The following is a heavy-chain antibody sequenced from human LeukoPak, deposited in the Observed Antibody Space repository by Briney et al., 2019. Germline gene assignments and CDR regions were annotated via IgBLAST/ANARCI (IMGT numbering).Heavy chain of an antibody. J-gene: IGHJ4*02. CDR3: ARRAYYGDYISDYFDY. D-gene: IGHD4-17*01. CDR2: IIPIFGTA. V-gene: IGHV1-69*13. Sequence: GASVKVSCKASGGTFSSYAISWVRQAPGQGLEWMGGIIPIFGTANYAQKFQGRVTITADEFTSTAYMELSSLRSEDTAVYYCARRAYYGDYISDYFDYWGQGTLVTVSS. CDR1: GGTFSSYA.